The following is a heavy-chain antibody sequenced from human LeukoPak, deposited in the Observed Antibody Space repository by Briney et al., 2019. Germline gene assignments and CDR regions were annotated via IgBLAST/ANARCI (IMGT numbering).Heavy chain of an antibody. CDR2: IWYDGTNK. V-gene: IGHV3-33*01. CDR3: ARAAYDNSGYLTL. J-gene: IGHJ4*02. CDR1: GFTFSSYG. D-gene: IGHD3-22*01. Sequence: GGSLRLSCEASGFTFSSYGMHWVRQAPGKGLEWVAVIWYDGTNKYYADSVKGQFTISRDSSKNTLYLHMNSLRAEDTAVYYCARAAYDNSGYLTLWGQGTLVTVSS.